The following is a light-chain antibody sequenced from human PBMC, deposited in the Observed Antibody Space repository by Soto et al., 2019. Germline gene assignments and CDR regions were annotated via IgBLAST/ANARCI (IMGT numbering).Light chain of an antibody. J-gene: IGKJ5*01. Sequence: ECVLTQSPATLSLSPGERATLSCRASQSVSSYLAWYQQKPGQAPRLLIYDASNRATGIPARFSGTGSGTDFTLTINNLEPEDFAVYYCQVRTNWSIAFGRGTRLEI. CDR2: DAS. V-gene: IGKV3-11*01. CDR3: QVRTNWSIA. CDR1: QSVSSY.